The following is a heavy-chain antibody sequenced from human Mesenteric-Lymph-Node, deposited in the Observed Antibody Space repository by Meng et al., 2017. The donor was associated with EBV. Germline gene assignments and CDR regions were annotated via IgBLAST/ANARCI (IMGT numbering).Heavy chain of an antibody. CDR1: VGSITTYNW. CDR2: INHSGST. J-gene: IGHJ4*02. V-gene: IGHV4-4*02. CDR3: ARGEKGPIDY. Sequence: QVHLQESGHGLVKPSGTLFLTCAVSVGSITTYNWWSWVRQPPGKGLEWIGEINHSGSTNYNPSLKSRVTISVDTSKNQFSLKLSSVTAADTAVYYCARGEKGPIDYWGQGTLVTVSS.